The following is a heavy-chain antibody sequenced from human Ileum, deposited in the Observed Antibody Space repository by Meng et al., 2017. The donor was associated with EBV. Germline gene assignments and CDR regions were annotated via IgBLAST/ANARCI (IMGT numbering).Heavy chain of an antibody. J-gene: IGHJ4*02. CDR2: TYGSDI. CDR1: GGPLTSDAYH. CDR3: AYYRVGRGGVGS. V-gene: IGHV4-61*08. D-gene: IGHD3-16*01. Sequence: QGAGHGLGNSPGPLSLPCSWFGGPLTSDAYHRGWIRHAPGGGMGWIGNTYGSDINHRPSFQSRVPISIDTAKNHLFLKLTFVPAADTAMYYCAYYRVGRGGVGSWGQGTLVTVSS.